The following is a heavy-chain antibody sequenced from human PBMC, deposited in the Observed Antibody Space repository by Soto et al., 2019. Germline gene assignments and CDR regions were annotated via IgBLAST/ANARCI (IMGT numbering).Heavy chain of an antibody. CDR3: ATSELWFGELSS. CDR2: ISGSGGST. Sequence: EVQLLESGGGLVQPGGSLRLSCAASGFTFSSYAMSWVRQAPGKGLEWVSAISGSGGSTYYADSGKGRFTISRDNSKNTLYLQMNSLRAEDTAVYYCATSELWFGELSSWGQGTLVTVSS. V-gene: IGHV3-23*01. J-gene: IGHJ5*02. CDR1: GFTFSSYA. D-gene: IGHD3-10*01.